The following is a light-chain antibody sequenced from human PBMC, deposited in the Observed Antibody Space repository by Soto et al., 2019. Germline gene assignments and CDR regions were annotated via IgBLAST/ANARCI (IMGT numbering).Light chain of an antibody. V-gene: IGLV2-8*01. CDR3: SSYAGSSNV. Sequence: QSALTQPPSASGSPGPSVAISCTGTSSDVGGYNYVSWYQQHPGKAPKLMIYEVNTRPSGVPDRFSGSKSGNTASLTVSGLQAEDEADYYCSSYAGSSNVFGTGTKLTVL. CDR2: EVN. CDR1: SSDVGGYNY. J-gene: IGLJ1*01.